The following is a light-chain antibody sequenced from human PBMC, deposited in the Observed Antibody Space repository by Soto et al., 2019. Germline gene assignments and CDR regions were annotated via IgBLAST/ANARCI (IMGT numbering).Light chain of an antibody. Sequence: DIQMTQSPSTLSASVGDRVTITCRASQSISSWLAWYQQKPGKAPKLLIYKASSLESGVPSRFSGSGSGTEFTLTSSRLQPDDFTTYYCKQYNSFPITFGQGTRLEIK. J-gene: IGKJ5*01. V-gene: IGKV1-5*03. CDR1: QSISSW. CDR3: KQYNSFPIT. CDR2: KAS.